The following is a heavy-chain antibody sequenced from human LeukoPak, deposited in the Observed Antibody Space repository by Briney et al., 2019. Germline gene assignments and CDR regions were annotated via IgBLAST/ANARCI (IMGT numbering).Heavy chain of an antibody. V-gene: IGHV4-59*12. CDR3: ARGTAMQTLFDY. J-gene: IGHJ4*02. Sequence: SETLSLTCTVSGGSISSYYWSWLRQPPGKGLEWIGYIYYSGSTNYNPSLKSRVTISVDTSKNQFSLKLSSVTAADTAVYYCARGTAMQTLFDYWGEGSLVTAAS. CDR2: IYYSGST. CDR1: GGSISSYY.